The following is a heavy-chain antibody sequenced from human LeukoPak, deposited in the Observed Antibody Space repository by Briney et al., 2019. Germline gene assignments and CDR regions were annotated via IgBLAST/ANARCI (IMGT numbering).Heavy chain of an antibody. CDR3: ARAMGYTYSSVHDY. CDR1: GASFSGYY. J-gene: IGHJ4*02. Sequence: KPSETLSLTCAVFGASFSGYYWSWIRQPPGKGLEWVGEINHSGSTNYNPSLKSRVTISVDTSQNQFSLQLSSVTAADTAVYYCARAMGYTYSSVHDYWGQGTLVTVSS. CDR2: INHSGST. V-gene: IGHV4-34*01. D-gene: IGHD5-18*01.